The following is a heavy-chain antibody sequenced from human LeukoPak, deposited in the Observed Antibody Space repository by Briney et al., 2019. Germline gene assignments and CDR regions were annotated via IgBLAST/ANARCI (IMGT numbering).Heavy chain of an antibody. CDR1: RFIFSNYA. Sequence: GGSLRLSCAATRFIFSNYAMHWVRQAPGKGLDWVAVISYHGSDQYSADSVKGRFTISRDYSKNTLYLQMNSLRTEDTAVYYCARQDCSGGSCYLDYWGQGTLVTVSS. D-gene: IGHD2-15*01. CDR2: ISYHGSDQ. V-gene: IGHV3-30*04. CDR3: ARQDCSGGSCYLDY. J-gene: IGHJ4*02.